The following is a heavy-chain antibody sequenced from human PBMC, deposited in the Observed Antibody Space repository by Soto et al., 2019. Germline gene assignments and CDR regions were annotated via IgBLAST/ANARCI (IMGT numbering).Heavy chain of an antibody. V-gene: IGHV4-39*01. CDR2: IYNSGST. CDR3: ARGRTTMTVSFSSRGGNWFDP. D-gene: IGHD3-22*01. J-gene: IGHJ5*02. Sequence: QLQLQESGPGLVKPSETLSLTCSVSGGSISSTGYYWVWIRLPPGKGLEWIGSIYNSGSTYYNPALKSRVTISVDTSKNLFSVRLSSVTAADTAVYYCARGRTTMTVSFSSRGGNWFDPWGQGTLVTVSS. CDR1: GGSISSTGYY.